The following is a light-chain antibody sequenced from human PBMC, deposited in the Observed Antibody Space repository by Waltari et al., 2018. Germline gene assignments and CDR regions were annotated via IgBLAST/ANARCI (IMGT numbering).Light chain of an antibody. CDR3: QQSFSAPLT. Sequence: DTHMTQPPYSLSPSVGDRVTIPLRASQFINRYLHWYQQKPGRAPKLVLYAASTLQVGVPSRFHGSGFGTEFALTSNDLQPGDFATYCCQQSFSAPLTFGGGANVEVK. J-gene: IGKJ4*01. CDR2: AAS. V-gene: IGKV1-39*01. CDR1: QFINRY.